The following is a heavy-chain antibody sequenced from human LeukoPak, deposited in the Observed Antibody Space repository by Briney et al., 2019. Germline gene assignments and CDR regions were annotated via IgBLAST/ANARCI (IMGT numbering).Heavy chain of an antibody. J-gene: IGHJ4*02. CDR2: IYNSTYTI. Sequence: GGSLRLSCAASGFTFTTYSMNWVRQAPGKGLEWISYIYNSTYTIYYADSVKGRLTISTDKAENSLYLQMNSLRAEDTAVYYCARGKPRRMGIDYWGQGTLVTVSS. CDR1: GFTFTTYS. V-gene: IGHV3-48*01. CDR3: ARGKPRRMGIDY.